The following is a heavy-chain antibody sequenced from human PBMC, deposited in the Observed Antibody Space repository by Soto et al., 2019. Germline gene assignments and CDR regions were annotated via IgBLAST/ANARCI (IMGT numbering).Heavy chain of an antibody. CDR1: GFSLSNARMG. J-gene: IGHJ5*02. CDR2: IFSNDEK. CDR3: ARIREYSSSEEQFDP. V-gene: IGHV2-26*01. Sequence: QVTLKESGPVLVKPTEPLTLTCTVSGFSLSNARMGVSWIRQPPGKALEWLAHIFSNDEKSYSTSLKSRLTISNDTSKSQVVLTMTNMDPVDTATYYCARIREYSSSEEQFDPWGQGTLVTVSS. D-gene: IGHD6-6*01.